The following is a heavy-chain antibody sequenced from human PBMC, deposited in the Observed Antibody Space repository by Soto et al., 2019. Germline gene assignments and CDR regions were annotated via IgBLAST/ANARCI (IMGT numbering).Heavy chain of an antibody. CDR3: AKTSSLFDY. CDR1: GFTFSTYA. D-gene: IGHD6-13*01. J-gene: IGHJ4*02. Sequence: EVQLLESGGGLVQPGVALRLSCAASGFTFSTYAMSLVRQAPGKGLAWVSSISKSGGGPYYADSVKGRFTISRDNSKNTLYMQLNSLKAEDTAVYSGAKTSSLFDYWGQGTLVIVSS. V-gene: IGHV3-23*01. CDR2: ISKSGGGP.